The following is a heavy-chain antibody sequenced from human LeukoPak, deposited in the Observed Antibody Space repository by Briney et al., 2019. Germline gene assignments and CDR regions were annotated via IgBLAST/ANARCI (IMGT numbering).Heavy chain of an antibody. CDR1: GGSISGYY. CDR3: ARDRYSGYDGYYYMDV. CDR2: IYYSGST. J-gene: IGHJ6*03. D-gene: IGHD5-12*01. V-gene: IGHV4-59*01. Sequence: PSETLSLTCTVSGGSISGYYWTWIRQPPGKGLEWIGYIYYSGSTNYNPSLKSRVTISIDTSKNQFSLKLSSVTAADTAVYYCARDRYSGYDGYYYMDVWGKGTTVTVSS.